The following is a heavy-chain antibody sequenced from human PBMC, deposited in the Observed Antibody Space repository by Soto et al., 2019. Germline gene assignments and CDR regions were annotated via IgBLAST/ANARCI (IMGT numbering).Heavy chain of an antibody. CDR3: AKVASRGWVVDY. Sequence: EVQLLESGGGLVQPGESLRLSCAVSGFSFGGFATTWVRQAPEKGLEWVSTISGGGGSTYYADSVKGRFTISKDNSKNTLYLQMSSLRADDTAVYYCAKVASRGWVVDYWGQGTLVTVSS. V-gene: IGHV3-23*01. CDR1: GFSFGGFA. D-gene: IGHD6-19*01. CDR2: ISGGGGST. J-gene: IGHJ4*02.